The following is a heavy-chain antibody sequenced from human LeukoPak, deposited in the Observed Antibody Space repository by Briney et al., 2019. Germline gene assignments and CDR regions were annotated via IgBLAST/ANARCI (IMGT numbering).Heavy chain of an antibody. CDR3: ARTSHFDWFFDY. Sequence: SGPTLVNPTQTLTLTCTFSGFSLTTGGMRVNWIRQPPGKALEWLARIDWDDDKFYSTSLRTRLTISKDTSKNQVVLTMTNMDPVDTATYYCARTSHFDWFFDYWGQGILVTVSS. CDR2: IDWDDDK. V-gene: IGHV2-70*04. CDR1: GFSLTTGGMR. J-gene: IGHJ4*02. D-gene: IGHD3-9*01.